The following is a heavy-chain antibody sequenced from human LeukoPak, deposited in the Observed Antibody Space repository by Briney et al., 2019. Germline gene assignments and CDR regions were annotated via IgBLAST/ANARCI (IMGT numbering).Heavy chain of an antibody. CDR2: LSGSGRAT. CDR3: ARQRVMLTGTGGTWIDP. Sequence: GGSLRLSCVASGFTFSSYNMIWVRQAPGKGLEWVSGLSGSGRATYYAHSVKGRFTISRENSKNAMFLQMNSLRVDDTAVYYCARQRVMLTGTGGTWIDPWGQGTLVTVSS. D-gene: IGHD1/OR15-1a*01. V-gene: IGHV3-23*01. J-gene: IGHJ5*02. CDR1: GFTFSSYN.